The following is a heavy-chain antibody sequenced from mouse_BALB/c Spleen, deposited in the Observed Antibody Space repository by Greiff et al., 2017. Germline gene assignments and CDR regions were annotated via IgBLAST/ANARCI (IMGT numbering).Heavy chain of an antibody. CDR1: GYSFTGYY. CDR2: ISCYNGAT. V-gene: IGHV1S34*01. J-gene: IGHJ4*01. D-gene: IGHD2-1*01. Sequence: LVKTGASVKISCKASGYSFTGYYMHWVKQSHGKSLEWIGYISCYNGATSYNQKFKGKATFTVDTSSSTAYMQFNSLTSEDSAVYDCAGYGNYPYYAMDYWGQGTSVTVSA. CDR3: AGYGNYPYYAMDY.